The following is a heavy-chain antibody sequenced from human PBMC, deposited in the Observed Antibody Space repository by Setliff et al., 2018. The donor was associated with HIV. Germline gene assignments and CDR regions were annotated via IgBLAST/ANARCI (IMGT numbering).Heavy chain of an antibody. D-gene: IGHD6-13*01. CDR2: MTPYSGNT. CDR3: ATDPGYSSTWYSESFQH. Sequence: ASVKVSCKASGYTFTSYYLHWVRQAAGHGLEWMGWMTPYSGNTGYAQKFQGRLTMTEDTSTDTAYMELSSLRSDDTAMYYCATDPGYSSTWYSESFQHWGQGTVVTVSS. CDR1: GYTFTSYY. J-gene: IGHJ1*01. V-gene: IGHV1-8*02.